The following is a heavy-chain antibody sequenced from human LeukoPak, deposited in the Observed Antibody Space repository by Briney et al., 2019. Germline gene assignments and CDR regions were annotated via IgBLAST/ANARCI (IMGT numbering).Heavy chain of an antibody. CDR1: GFTFSNYA. CDR2: VFGGAGRT. V-gene: IGHV3-23*01. CDR3: AKDREYSSSWGFDP. Sequence: GGSLRLSCAASGFTFSNYAMTWVRQAPGKGLEWVSPVFGGAGRTFYADSVKGRFTISRDNSKNTLYLQMNSLRAEDTAVYYCAKDREYSSSWGFDPWGQGTLVTVSS. J-gene: IGHJ5*02. D-gene: IGHD6-6*01.